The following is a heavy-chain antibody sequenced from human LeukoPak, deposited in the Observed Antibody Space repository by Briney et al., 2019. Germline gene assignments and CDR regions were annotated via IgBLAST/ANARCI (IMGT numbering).Heavy chain of an antibody. V-gene: IGHV3-30*18. D-gene: IGHD2-15*01. J-gene: IGHJ4*02. CDR2: ISYDGTNK. CDR1: GFTFSSYS. CDR3: AKDVVPGAAYFDY. Sequence: GGSLRLSCAASGFTFSSYSMNWVRQAPGKGLEWVAAISYDGTNKYYADAVKGRFTISRDNSENTLDLQMNSLRSGDTAVYYCAKDVVPGAAYFDYWGQGTLVTVSS.